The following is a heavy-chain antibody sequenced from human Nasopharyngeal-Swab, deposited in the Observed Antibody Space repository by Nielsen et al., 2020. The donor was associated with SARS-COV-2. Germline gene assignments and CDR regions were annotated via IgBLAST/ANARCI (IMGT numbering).Heavy chain of an antibody. D-gene: IGHD4-23*01. Sequence: GESLKISCAASGFTFSSHAMSWVRQAPGKGLEWVSGISGSGGITYYADSVKGRFTISRDNSKNTLYLQMNSLRAEDTAVYYCARSWAVVTNFDYWCQGTLVTVSS. V-gene: IGHV3-23*01. CDR3: ARSWAVVTNFDY. CDR1: GFTFSSHA. J-gene: IGHJ4*02. CDR2: ISGSGGIT.